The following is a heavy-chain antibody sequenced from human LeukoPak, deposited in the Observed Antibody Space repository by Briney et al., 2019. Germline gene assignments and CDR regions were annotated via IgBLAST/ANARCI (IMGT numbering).Heavy chain of an antibody. Sequence: SQTLSLTCTVSGGSISSGDYYWSWIRQPPGKGLEWIGYIYYSGSTYYNPSLKSRVTISVDTSKNQFSLKLSSVTAADTAGYYCARGARGYSYGLIGWGQGTLVTVSS. CDR2: IYYSGST. CDR1: GGSISSGDYY. V-gene: IGHV4-30-4*08. D-gene: IGHD5-18*01. J-gene: IGHJ4*02. CDR3: ARGARGYSYGLIG.